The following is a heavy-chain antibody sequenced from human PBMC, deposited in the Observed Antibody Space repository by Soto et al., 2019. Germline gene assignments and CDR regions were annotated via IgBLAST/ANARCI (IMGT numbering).Heavy chain of an antibody. CDR3: AKSLLYSITIFGVADPEDY. D-gene: IGHD3-3*01. CDR2: ISGSGGST. Sequence: PGGSLRLSCAASGFTFSSYAMSWVRQAPGKGLEWVSAISGSGGSTYYADSVKGRFTISRDNSKNTLYLQMNSLRAEDTAVYYCAKSLLYSITIFGVADPEDYWGQGTLVTVSS. J-gene: IGHJ4*02. CDR1: GFTFSSYA. V-gene: IGHV3-23*01.